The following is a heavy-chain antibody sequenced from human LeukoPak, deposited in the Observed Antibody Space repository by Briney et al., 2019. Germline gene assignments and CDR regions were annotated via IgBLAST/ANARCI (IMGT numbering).Heavy chain of an antibody. CDR3: ARDPSSSGHNWFDP. CDR1: GYTFTGLF. J-gene: IGHJ5*02. CDR2: IKTDTGVT. Sequence: ASVKVSCKASGYTFTGLFIHWMRQAPGHRLEWLGWIKTDTGVTSYAQKFQSRVTMTRDTSISTAYMELSRLRSDDTAVYFCARDPSSSGHNWFDPWGQGTLVTVSS. V-gene: IGHV1-2*02. D-gene: IGHD3-22*01.